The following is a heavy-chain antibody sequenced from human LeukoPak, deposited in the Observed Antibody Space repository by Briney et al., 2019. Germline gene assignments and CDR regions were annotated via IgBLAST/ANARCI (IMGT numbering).Heavy chain of an antibody. CDR3: VIDRGAR. V-gene: IGHV3-7*01. CDR1: ASTLSRFY. CDR2: MRLAGSVT. J-gene: IGHJ4*02. Sequence: QSGRSLRLSCAASASTLSRFYMGWVRQAPGKGLEWVALMRLAGSVTYYVESVKGRFTISRDNTKNLLYLHMNNLRAEDTAVYYCVIDRGARWGQGALVTVPS.